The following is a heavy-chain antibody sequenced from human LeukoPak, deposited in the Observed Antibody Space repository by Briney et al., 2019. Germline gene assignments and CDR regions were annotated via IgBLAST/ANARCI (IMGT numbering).Heavy chain of an antibody. CDR2: IYSSGST. Sequence: SETLSLTCTVSGGSVNSFYWTWIRQPGGKGLEWIGRIYSSGSTNYNPSLKNRITMSVDTSKNQFSLKLTSVTAADTAVYYCARVSVSGTYDYWGQGTLVTVSS. V-gene: IGHV4-4*07. CDR3: ARVSVSGTYDY. CDR1: GGSVNSFY. J-gene: IGHJ4*02. D-gene: IGHD1-26*01.